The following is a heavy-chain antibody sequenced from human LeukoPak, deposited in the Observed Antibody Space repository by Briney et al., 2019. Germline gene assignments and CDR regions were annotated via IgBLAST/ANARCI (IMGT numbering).Heavy chain of an antibody. CDR2: ISGDGGST. D-gene: IGHD5-18*01. CDR3: ATGGGYTFGFVGFADY. J-gene: IGHJ4*02. Sequence: PGGSLRLSCAASGFIFYDYDMHWIRQTPGKGLECVSHISGDGGSTYYADSVQGRFTISRDNNKNSLYLEMNSLTAEDTALYYCATGGGYTFGFVGFADYWGQGTLVTVSS. V-gene: IGHV3-43*02. CDR1: GFIFYDYD.